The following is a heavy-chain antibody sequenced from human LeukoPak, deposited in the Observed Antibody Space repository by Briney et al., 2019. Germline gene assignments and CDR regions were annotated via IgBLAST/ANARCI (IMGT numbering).Heavy chain of an antibody. J-gene: IGHJ4*02. Sequence: PSGTLSLTCTVSGGSISSSSYYWGWIRQPPGKGLEWIGSIYYSGSTNYNPSLKSRVTISVDTSKNQFSLKLSSVTAADTAVYYCARGKGAAAGTYYFDYWGQGTLVTVSS. CDR2: IYYSGST. D-gene: IGHD6-13*01. V-gene: IGHV4-39*07. CDR3: ARGKGAAAGTYYFDY. CDR1: GGSISSSSYY.